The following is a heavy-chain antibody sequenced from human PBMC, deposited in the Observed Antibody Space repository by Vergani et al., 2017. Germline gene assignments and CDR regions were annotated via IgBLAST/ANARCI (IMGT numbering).Heavy chain of an antibody. D-gene: IGHD1-26*01. J-gene: IGHJ4*02. Sequence: QVQLVESGGGVVQPGRSLRLSCAASGFTFSSYGMHWVRQAPGKGLEWVAVIWYDGSNKYYADSVKGRFTISRDNSKNTLYLQMNSLRAEDTAVYYCAKAQWELLCDYWGQGTLVTVSS. CDR1: GFTFSSYG. CDR2: IWYDGSNK. V-gene: IGHV3-33*06. CDR3: AKAQWELLCDY.